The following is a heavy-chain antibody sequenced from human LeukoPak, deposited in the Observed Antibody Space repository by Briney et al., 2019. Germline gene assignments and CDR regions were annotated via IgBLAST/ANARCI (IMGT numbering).Heavy chain of an antibody. V-gene: IGHV1-69*06. CDR3: ARDRVRDGYSFDY. CDR1: GGTFSSYA. D-gene: IGHD5-24*01. CDR2: IIPIFGTA. J-gene: IGHJ4*02. Sequence: WASVKVSCKASGGTFSSYAISWVRQAPGQGLEWMGGIIPIFGTANYAQKFQGRVTITADKSTSTAYMELSSLRSEDTAVYYCARDRVRDGYSFDYWGQGTLVTVSS.